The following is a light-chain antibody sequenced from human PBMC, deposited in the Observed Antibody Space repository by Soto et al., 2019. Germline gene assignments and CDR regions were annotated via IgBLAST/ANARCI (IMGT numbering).Light chain of an antibody. CDR3: SSFTISSTWV. J-gene: IGLJ3*02. V-gene: IGLV2-14*01. Sequence: QSALTQPASVSGSPGQSITISCTGTNSDVGGLNYVSWYQHHPGNAPKLIIYEVNYRPSGVSDRFSGSKSDNTASLTISGLQTDDEADYYCSSFTISSTWVFGGGT. CDR1: NSDVGGLNY. CDR2: EVN.